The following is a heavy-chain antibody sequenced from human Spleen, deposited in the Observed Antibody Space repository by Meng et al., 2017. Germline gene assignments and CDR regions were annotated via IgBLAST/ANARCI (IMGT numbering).Heavy chain of an antibody. CDR1: GFTFSRFG. J-gene: IGHJ4*02. CDR3: ARNRDSSGWGAGDY. CDR2: IWYDGTLK. D-gene: IGHD6-19*01. Sequence: GGSLRLSCAASGFTFSRFGMHWVRQAPGKGLEWVAVIWYDGTLKYYGDSVRGRFTISRDNSKNTLYLEMDSLRAEDTAVYYCARNRDSSGWGAGDYWGQGTLVTVSS. V-gene: IGHV3-33*01.